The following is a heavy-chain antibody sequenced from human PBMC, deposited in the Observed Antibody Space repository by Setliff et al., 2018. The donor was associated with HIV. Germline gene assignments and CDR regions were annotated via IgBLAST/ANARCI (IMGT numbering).Heavy chain of an antibody. CDR2: IYYSGST. CDR1: GDSIGSSSYY. D-gene: IGHD5-18*01. V-gene: IGHV4-39*07. CDR3: ARSVDTTLVPAYYFDY. Sequence: SETLSLTCTVSGDSIGSSSYYWAWIRQPPGKGLEWIGNIYYSGSTYYNPSLKTRVTISVDGSKNQFSLKLSSVTAADTAVYYCARSVDTTLVPAYYFDYWGQGTLVTVSS. J-gene: IGHJ4*02.